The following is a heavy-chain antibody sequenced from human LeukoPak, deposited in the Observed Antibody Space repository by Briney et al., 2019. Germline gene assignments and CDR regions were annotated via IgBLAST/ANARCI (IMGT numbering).Heavy chain of an antibody. CDR3: ARGGIAAAGNVRNWFDP. V-gene: IGHV4-34*01. J-gene: IGHJ5*02. Sequence: SETLSLTCAVYGGSFSGYYWSWIRQPPGKGLEWIGEINHSGSTNYNPSLKSRVTISVDTSKNQFSLKLSSVTAADTAVYYCARGGIAAAGNVRNWFDPWGQGTLVTVSS. CDR1: GGSFSGYY. CDR2: INHSGST. D-gene: IGHD6-13*01.